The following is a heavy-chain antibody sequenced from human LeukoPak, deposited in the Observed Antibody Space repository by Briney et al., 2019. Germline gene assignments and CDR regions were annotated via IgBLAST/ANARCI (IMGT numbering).Heavy chain of an antibody. V-gene: IGHV3-9*01. J-gene: IGHJ4*02. CDR1: GFTFDDYA. D-gene: IGHD6-19*01. CDR3: AQHSSGWPY. Sequence: GGSLRLSCAASGFTFDDYAMHWVRQAPGKGLEWVSGISWNSGSIGYADSVKGRFTISRDNSKNTLYLQMNSLRAEDTAVYYCAQHSSGWPYWGQGTLVTVSS. CDR2: ISWNSGSI.